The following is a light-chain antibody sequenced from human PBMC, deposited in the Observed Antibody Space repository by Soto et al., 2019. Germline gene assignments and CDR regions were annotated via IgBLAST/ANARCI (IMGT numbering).Light chain of an antibody. Sequence: EIVLTQSPGTLSSSPGERATLSCRASQTVTSNYLAWYQQKPGQAPRLLFFGASIRATGLPDRFSGGGSGTDFTLTISRLEPEDFAVYYCQQYGSSPGTVGQGTKVDSK. CDR1: QTVTSNY. V-gene: IGKV3-20*01. CDR2: GAS. CDR3: QQYGSSPGT. J-gene: IGKJ1*01.